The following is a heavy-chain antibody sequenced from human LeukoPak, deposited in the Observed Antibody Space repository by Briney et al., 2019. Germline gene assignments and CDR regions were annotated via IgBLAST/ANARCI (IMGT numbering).Heavy chain of an antibody. CDR1: GYTFTSYD. J-gene: IGHJ5*02. Sequence: GASVKVSCKASGYTFTSYDINWVRQATGQGLEWMGWMNPNSGNTGYAQKLQGRVTMTTDTSTSTAYMELRSLRSDDTAVYYCARVGAAGSWFDPWGQGTLVTVSS. CDR2: MNPNSGNT. CDR3: ARVGAAGSWFDP. D-gene: IGHD6-13*01. V-gene: IGHV1-8*01.